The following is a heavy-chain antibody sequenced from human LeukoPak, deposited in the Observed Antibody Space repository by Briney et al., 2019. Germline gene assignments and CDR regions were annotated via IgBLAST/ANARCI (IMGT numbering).Heavy chain of an antibody. CDR1: GFTLSSYY. J-gene: IGHJ4*02. CDR3: ARGRQRYGSGSYFDY. CDR2: IYSGGST. D-gene: IGHD3-10*01. V-gene: IGHV3-53*01. Sequence: PGGSLSLSCAASGFTLSSYYMSWVRQAPGKGLEWVSVIYSGGSTYYADSVKGRFTISRDNSKNTLYLQMNSLRAEDTAVYYCARGRQRYGSGSYFDYWGEGTLVTVSS.